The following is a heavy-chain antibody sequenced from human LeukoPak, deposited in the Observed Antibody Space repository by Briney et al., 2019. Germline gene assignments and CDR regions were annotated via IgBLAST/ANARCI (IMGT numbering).Heavy chain of an antibody. V-gene: IGHV3-43*02. CDR2: ISGDGGST. Sequence: GGSLRLSCAASGFTFDDYAMHWVRQAPGKGLEWVSLISGDGGSTYYADSVKGRFTISRDNPKNSLYLQMNSLRAEDTAVYFCVRDMDVWAQGTTVTVSS. CDR3: VRDMDV. J-gene: IGHJ6*02. CDR1: GFTFDDYA.